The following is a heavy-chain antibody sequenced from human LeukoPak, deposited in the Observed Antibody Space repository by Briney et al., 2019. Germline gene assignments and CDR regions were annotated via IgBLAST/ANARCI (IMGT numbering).Heavy chain of an antibody. CDR3: ARIGRWLQLGLGYFDY. V-gene: IGHV4-39*01. CDR2: IYYSGST. J-gene: IGHJ4*02. Sequence: SETLSLTCTVSGGSISSSSYYWGWIRHPPGKGLEWIGSIYYSGSTYYNPSLKSRVTISVDTSKNQFSLKLSSVTAADTAVYYCARIGRWLQLGLGYFDYWGQGTLVTVSS. CDR1: GGSISSSSYY. D-gene: IGHD5-24*01.